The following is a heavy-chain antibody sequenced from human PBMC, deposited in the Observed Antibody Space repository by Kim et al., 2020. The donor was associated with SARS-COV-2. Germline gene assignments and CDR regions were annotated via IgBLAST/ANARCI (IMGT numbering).Heavy chain of an antibody. CDR3: AAGLFADYNFDY. V-gene: IGHV4-31*02. J-gene: IGHJ4*02. D-gene: IGHD4-4*01. CDR2: GTT. Sequence: GTTYYNPSLKSRLSISMDTSKSHFSLNLRSVTAADSAVYYCAAGLFADYNFDYWGQGALVTVSS.